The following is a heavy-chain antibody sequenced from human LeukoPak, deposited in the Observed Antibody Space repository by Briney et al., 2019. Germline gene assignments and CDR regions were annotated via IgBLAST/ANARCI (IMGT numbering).Heavy chain of an antibody. D-gene: IGHD3-10*01. Sequence: PGGSLRLSCAASGFTFSGAWLHWVRQAPGKGLEWVSVTHSDGTTYFADSVQGRFTISRDNSKNTLYLQMNSLRDEDTAVYYCARPSSLDGSGRYYIDYWGQGTLVTVSS. CDR3: ARPSSLDGSGRYYIDY. V-gene: IGHV3-66*01. J-gene: IGHJ4*02. CDR2: THSDGTT. CDR1: GFTFSGAW.